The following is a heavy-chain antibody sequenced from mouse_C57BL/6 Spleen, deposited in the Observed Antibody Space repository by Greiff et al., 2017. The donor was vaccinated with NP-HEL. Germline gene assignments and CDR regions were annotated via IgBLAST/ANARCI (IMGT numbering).Heavy chain of an antibody. CDR2: INPSSGYT. CDR3: ARSGSTMVTDYAMDY. V-gene: IGHV1-7*01. D-gene: IGHD2-2*01. J-gene: IGHJ4*01. Sequence: QVQLQQSGAELAKPGASVKLSCKASGYTFTSYWMHWVKQRPGQGLEWIGYINPSSGYTKYNQKFKDKATLTAYKSSSTAYMQLSSLTYEDSAVYYCARSGSTMVTDYAMDYWGQGTSVTVSS. CDR1: GYTFTSYW.